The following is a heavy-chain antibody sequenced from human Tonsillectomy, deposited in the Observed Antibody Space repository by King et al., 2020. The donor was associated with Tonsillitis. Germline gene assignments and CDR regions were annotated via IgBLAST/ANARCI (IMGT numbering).Heavy chain of an antibody. CDR2: INPTRGKT. D-gene: IGHD3-10*01. CDR3: TREELLRFSLY. V-gene: IGHV1-2*02. CDR1: GYTFNGYY. Sequence: QLVQSGAEVKKPGASVKVSCTASGYTFNGYYIHWVRQAPGQGLEWMGWINPTRGKTHYGQKLKGRVTMTRDSSSTTLELSSLRSDDTAVYYCTREELLRFSLYWGQGTLVAVSS. J-gene: IGHJ4*02.